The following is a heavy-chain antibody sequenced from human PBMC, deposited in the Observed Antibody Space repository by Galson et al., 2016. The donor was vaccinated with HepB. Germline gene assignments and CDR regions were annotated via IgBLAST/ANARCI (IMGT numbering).Heavy chain of an antibody. CDR3: AKAPMDRETAATFDY. D-gene: IGHD2-15*01. CDR1: GFTFSSYV. Sequence: SLRLSCAVSGFTFSSYVMTWVRQAPGKGLEWVSGISGTGGSTYYADSVKGRFPISRDNSKNTLFLQMNSLRAEDTAVYYCAKAPMDRETAATFDYWGQGTLVTVSS. V-gene: IGHV3-23*01. CDR2: ISGTGGST. J-gene: IGHJ4*02.